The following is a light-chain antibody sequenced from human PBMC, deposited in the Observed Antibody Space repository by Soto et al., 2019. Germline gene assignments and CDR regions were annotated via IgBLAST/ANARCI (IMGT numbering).Light chain of an antibody. V-gene: IGKV4-1*01. CDR2: WAS. CDR3: QQYYSTPWT. Sequence: DIVMTQSPDSLAVSLGERATINCKSSQSVLYSSNNNNYLAWYQQKPGQPPKLLIYWASTRESGVPGRFSGSGSGTDFTLTISSLQAEDVAVYYCQQYYSTPWTFGQGTKVEIK. J-gene: IGKJ1*01. CDR1: QSVLYSSNNNNY.